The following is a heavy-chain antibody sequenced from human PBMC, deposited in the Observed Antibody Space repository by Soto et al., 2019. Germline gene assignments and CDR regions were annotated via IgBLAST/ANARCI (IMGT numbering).Heavy chain of an antibody. CDR2: INHSGST. D-gene: IGHD5-18*01. V-gene: IGHV4-34*01. J-gene: IGHJ6*02. Sequence: TLSLTCAVYGGSFSGYYWSWIRQPPGKGLEWIGEINHSGSTNYNPSLKSRVTISVDTSKNQFSLKLSSVTAADTAVYYCARASRQLWLMAYYYYGMDVWGQGTTVTVSS. CDR3: ARASRQLWLMAYYYYGMDV. CDR1: GGSFSGYY.